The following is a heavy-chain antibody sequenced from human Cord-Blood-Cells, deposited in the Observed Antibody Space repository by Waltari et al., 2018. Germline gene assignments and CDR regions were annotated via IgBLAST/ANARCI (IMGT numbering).Heavy chain of an antibody. J-gene: IGHJ4*02. V-gene: IGHV3-30*04. Sequence: QVQLVESGGGVVQPGRSLRLSCAASGFTFSSYAMHWVRQAPGKVLEWVAVISYDGSNKYYADSVKGRFTISRDNSKNTLYLQMNSLRAEDTAVYYCARVLGQLLLSQLFDYWGQGTLVTVSS. D-gene: IGHD2-2*01. CDR1: GFTFSSYA. CDR2: ISYDGSNK. CDR3: ARVLGQLLLSQLFDY.